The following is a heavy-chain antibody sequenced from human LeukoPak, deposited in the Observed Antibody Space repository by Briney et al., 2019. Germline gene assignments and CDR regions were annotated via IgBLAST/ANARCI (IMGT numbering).Heavy chain of an antibody. V-gene: IGHV3-23*01. CDR2: IIYSGGAT. CDR3: AKDGLYYDGSQHVYYFDS. Sequence: GGSLRLSCATSGFTFSRSAMTWVRQGPGTGLEFVASIIYSGGATYYADSVKGRFTISRDNSKNTLYLQMNSLRAEDTALYYCAKDGLYYDGSQHVYYFDSWGQGTLVTVSS. CDR1: GFTFSRSA. J-gene: IGHJ4*02. D-gene: IGHD3-22*01.